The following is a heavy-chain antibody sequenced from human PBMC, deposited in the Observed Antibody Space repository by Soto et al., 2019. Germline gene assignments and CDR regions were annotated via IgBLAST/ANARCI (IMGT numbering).Heavy chain of an antibody. D-gene: IGHD1-26*01. CDR2: IIPIFGTA. Sequence: SVKVSCKASGYTFTSYAISWVRQAPGQGLEWMGGIIPIFGTANYAQKFQGRVTITADESTSTAYMELSSLRSEDTAVYYCARDNLGATSYYYYGMDVWGQGTTVTVSS. J-gene: IGHJ6*02. CDR3: ARDNLGATSYYYYGMDV. CDR1: GYTFTSYA. V-gene: IGHV1-69*13.